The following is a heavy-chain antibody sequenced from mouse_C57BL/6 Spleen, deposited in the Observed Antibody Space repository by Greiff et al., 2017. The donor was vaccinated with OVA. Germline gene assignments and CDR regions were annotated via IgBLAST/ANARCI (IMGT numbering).Heavy chain of an antibody. V-gene: IGHV5-17*01. J-gene: IGHJ4*01. CDR1: GFTFSDYG. D-gene: IGHD1-1*01. CDR3: ARRDYYYYAMDY. CDR2: ISSGSSTI. Sequence: EVKVVESGGGLVKPGGSLKLSCAASGFTFSDYGMHWVRQAPEKGLEWVAYISSGSSTIYYADTVKGRFTISRDNAKNTLFLQMTSLRSEDTAMYYCARRDYYYYAMDYWGQGTSVTVSS.